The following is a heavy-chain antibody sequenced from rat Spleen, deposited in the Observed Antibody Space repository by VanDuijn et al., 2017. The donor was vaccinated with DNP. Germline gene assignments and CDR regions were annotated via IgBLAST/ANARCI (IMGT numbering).Heavy chain of an antibody. V-gene: IGHV3-1*01. J-gene: IGHJ1*01. CDR1: GYSITSNY. CDR3: ARWGLNYGAWYFDF. D-gene: IGHD1-11*01. Sequence: EVQLQESGPGLVKPSQSLSLTCSVTGYSITSNYWGWIRKFPGNKMEWIGHISYSGSTSYNPSLKSQISITRDTSKNQFFLQLNSVTTEDTATYYCARWGLNYGAWYFDFWGPGTMVAVSS. CDR2: ISYSGST.